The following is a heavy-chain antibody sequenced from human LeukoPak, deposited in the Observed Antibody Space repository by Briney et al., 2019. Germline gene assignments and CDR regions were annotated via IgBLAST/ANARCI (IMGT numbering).Heavy chain of an antibody. D-gene: IGHD3-22*01. CDR2: ISAYNGNT. CDR3: ARTLSGITMIVVVTLDY. J-gene: IGHJ4*02. V-gene: IGHV1-18*01. CDR1: GYTFTSYG. Sequence: ASVKVSCKASGYTFTSYGISWVRQAPGQGLEWMGWISAYNGNTNCAQKLQGRVTMTTDTSTSTAYMELRSLRSDDTAVYYCARTLSGITMIVVVTLDYWGQGTLVTVSS.